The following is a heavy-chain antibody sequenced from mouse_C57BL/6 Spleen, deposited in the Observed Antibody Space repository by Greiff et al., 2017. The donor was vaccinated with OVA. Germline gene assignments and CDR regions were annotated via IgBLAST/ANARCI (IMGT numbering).Heavy chain of an antibody. J-gene: IGHJ2*01. V-gene: IGHV1-54*01. D-gene: IGHD2-4*01. Sequence: QVQLQQSGAELVRPGTSVKVSCKASGYAFTNYLIAWVKQRPGPGLEWIGVINPGSGGTNYNEKFKGKATLTADKSSSTAYMQLSSLTSEDSAVYFCARVGDYALDYWGQGTTLTVSS. CDR2: INPGSGGT. CDR1: GYAFTNYL. CDR3: ARVGDYALDY.